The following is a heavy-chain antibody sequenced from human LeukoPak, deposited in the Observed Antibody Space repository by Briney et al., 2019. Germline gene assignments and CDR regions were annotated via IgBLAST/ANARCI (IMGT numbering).Heavy chain of an antibody. CDR1: GFIFNTYW. Sequence: GESLKISCKGSGFIFNTYWISWVRQMPGKGLEWMRIVDPTDSDVDYSPSFQGHVTISSDTSTSTVYLQWSSLKASDTAVYYCARRARYHSSFPLDFWGQGTQVIVSS. D-gene: IGHD6-13*01. J-gene: IGHJ4*02. V-gene: IGHV5-10-1*01. CDR3: ARRARYHSSFPLDF. CDR2: VDPTDSDV.